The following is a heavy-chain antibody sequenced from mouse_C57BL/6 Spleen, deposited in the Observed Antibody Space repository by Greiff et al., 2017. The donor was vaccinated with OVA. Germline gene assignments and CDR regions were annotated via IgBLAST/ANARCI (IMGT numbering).Heavy chain of an antibody. J-gene: IGHJ1*03. CDR3: ARGSYDYWYFDV. CDR1: GYTFTSYW. CDR2: INPSNGGT. V-gene: IGHV1-53*01. D-gene: IGHD2-3*01. Sequence: QVQLQQPGTELVQPGASVKLSCKASGYTFTSYWMHWVKQRPGPGLEWIGNINPSNGGTNYNEKFKSKATLTVDKSSSTAYMQLSSLTSEDSAVYYCARGSYDYWYFDVWGTGTTVTVSS.